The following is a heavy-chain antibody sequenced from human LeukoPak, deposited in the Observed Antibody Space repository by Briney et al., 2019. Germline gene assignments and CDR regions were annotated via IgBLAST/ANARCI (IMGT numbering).Heavy chain of an antibody. CDR2: IGGSGAGT. CDR1: GFTFSRTA. J-gene: IGHJ4*02. Sequence: PGGSLRLSCAASGFTFSRTAMSWVRQAPGKGLQWVATIGGSGAGTYYAASLKGRFNISRDNSKNTLYLQMNSLRTEDTATYYCAKDANYLRGGSLFIPFAYWGQGTLVTVHS. D-gene: IGHD2-15*01. CDR3: AKDANYLRGGSLFIPFAY. V-gene: IGHV3-23*01.